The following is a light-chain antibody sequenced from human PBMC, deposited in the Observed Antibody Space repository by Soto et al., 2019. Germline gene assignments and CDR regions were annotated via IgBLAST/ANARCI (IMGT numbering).Light chain of an antibody. CDR1: QSVSRY. CDR2: GAS. V-gene: IGKV3D-15*01. CDR3: QQYNNWPPWT. J-gene: IGKJ1*01. Sequence: IVLTQAPGTLPLSPGERATLSCRASQSVSRYLTWYQQKPGQGPRVLIYGASSRATGIPDRFSGSGSGTEFTLTISSLQSEDFAVYYCQQYNNWPPWTFGQGTKVDIK.